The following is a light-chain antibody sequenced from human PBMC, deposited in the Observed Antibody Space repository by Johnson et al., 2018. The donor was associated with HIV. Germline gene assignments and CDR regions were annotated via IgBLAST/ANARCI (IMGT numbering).Light chain of an antibody. J-gene: IGLJ1*01. Sequence: QAALTQPPSVSAAPGQKVTISCSGSSSNIGNNYVSWYQQLPGTAPKLLICENNKRPSGIPDRFSGSKSGTSATLGITGLQTGDEADYYCGTWDISLSVGYVLGTGTKVTVL. V-gene: IGLV1-51*02. CDR2: ENN. CDR1: SSNIGNNY. CDR3: GTWDISLSVGYV.